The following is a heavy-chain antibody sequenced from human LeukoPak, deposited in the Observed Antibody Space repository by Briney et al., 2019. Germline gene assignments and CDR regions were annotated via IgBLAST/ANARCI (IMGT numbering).Heavy chain of an antibody. CDR3: ARVRQQIIVSEPPFDP. CDR2: IIPILGIA. D-gene: IGHD3-16*02. V-gene: IGHV1-69*10. CDR1: GATFTIYT. Sequence: AAVRLSCTASGATFTIYTISWGPQAPGQGLEWKRGIIPILGIANCAQKFQGRVTITADKSTRTAYMDMRSPRYEDTAVYHCARVRQQIIVSEPPFDPWGQGTLVTVPS. J-gene: IGHJ5*02.